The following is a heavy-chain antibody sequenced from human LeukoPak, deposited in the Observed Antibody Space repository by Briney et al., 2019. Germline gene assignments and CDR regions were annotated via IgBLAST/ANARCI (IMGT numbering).Heavy chain of an antibody. CDR1: GGSISSYY. V-gene: IGHV4-59*01. CDR2: IYYSGST. CDR3: ARHHNYASGAIDY. J-gene: IGHJ4*02. D-gene: IGHD3-10*01. Sequence: SETLSLTCTVSGGSISSYYWSWIRQPPGKGLEWIGYIYYSGSTDYNPSLKSQVTISVDTSKNQFSLKLSSVTAADTAVYYCARHHNYASGAIDYWGQGTLVTVSS.